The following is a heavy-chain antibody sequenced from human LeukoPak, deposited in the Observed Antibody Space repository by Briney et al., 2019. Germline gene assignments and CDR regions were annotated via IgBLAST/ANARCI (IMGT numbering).Heavy chain of an antibody. V-gene: IGHV4-61*02. D-gene: IGHD2-8*01. CDR3: ARWPCTNGVCYNWYFDL. Sequence: SETPSLTCTVSGDSISSGAYYWTWIRQPAGKGLEWIGRIYTSGSTNYNPSLKSRVTISIDTSKNQFSLKLSSVTAADTAVYYCARWPCTNGVCYNWYFDLWGRGTLVTVSS. CDR1: GDSISSGAYY. J-gene: IGHJ2*01. CDR2: IYTSGST.